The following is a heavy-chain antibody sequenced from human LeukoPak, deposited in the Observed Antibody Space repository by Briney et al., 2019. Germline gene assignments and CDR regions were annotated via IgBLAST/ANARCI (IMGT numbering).Heavy chain of an antibody. J-gene: IGHJ4*02. CDR2: IYHSGST. CDR3: AREKRGYSGYDYSFDY. CDR1: GGSISSSNW. D-gene: IGHD5-12*01. Sequence: SETLSLTCAVSGGSISSSNWWSWVRQPPGKGLEWIGEIYHSGSTNYNPSLKSRVTISVDTSKNQFSLKLSSVTAADTAVYYCAREKRGYSGYDYSFDYWGQGTLVTVSS. V-gene: IGHV4-4*02.